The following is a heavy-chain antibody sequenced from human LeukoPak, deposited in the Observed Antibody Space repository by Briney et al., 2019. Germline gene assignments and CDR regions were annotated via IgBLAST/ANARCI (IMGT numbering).Heavy chain of an antibody. CDR1: GASIGSFY. Sequence: RASETLSLTCTASGASIGSFYWVWIRQPAGKRLECIGRLYNGGDTNYSPSLRSRVTMPVDTSKNQFSLKLKSVTAADTAVYYCARGVEASGVGFYAFDIWGQGTMVTVSS. V-gene: IGHV4-4*07. D-gene: IGHD6-13*01. J-gene: IGHJ3*02. CDR2: LYNGGDT. CDR3: ARGVEASGVGFYAFDI.